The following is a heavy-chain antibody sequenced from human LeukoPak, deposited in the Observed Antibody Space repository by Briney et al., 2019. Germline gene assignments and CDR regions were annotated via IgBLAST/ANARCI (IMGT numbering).Heavy chain of an antibody. CDR1: GGYFRGYY. CDR2: INYSGST. D-gene: IGHD4/OR15-4a*01. V-gene: IGHV4-34*01. J-gene: IGHJ6*02. Sequence: SETLSLTCAVYGGYFRGYYWSWIRQPPGKGLEWIGEINYSGSTNYNPSLKSRVTISVDTSKNQFSLKLSSVTAADTAVYYCARGRPPLNYYCYYGMDVWGQGTTVTVSS. CDR3: ARGRPPLNYYCYYGMDV.